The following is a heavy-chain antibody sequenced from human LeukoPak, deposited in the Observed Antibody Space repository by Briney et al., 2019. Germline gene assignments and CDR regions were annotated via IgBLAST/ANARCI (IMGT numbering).Heavy chain of an antibody. CDR1: GGSISSGGYY. CDR2: IYYSGST. CDR3: ARDRVNYYGSGASSYGMDV. V-gene: IGHV4-31*03. J-gene: IGHJ6*02. Sequence: SQTLSLTCTVSGGSISSGGYYWSWIRQYTGKGLEWIGYIYYSGSTYYNPSLKSRVTISVDTSKNQFSLKLSSVTAADTAVYYCARDRVNYYGSGASSYGMDVWGQGTTVTVSS. D-gene: IGHD3-10*01.